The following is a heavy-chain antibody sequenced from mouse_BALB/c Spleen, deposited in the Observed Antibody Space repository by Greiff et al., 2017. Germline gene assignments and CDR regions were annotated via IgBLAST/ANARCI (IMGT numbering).Heavy chain of an antibody. CDR1: GYTFTSYW. D-gene: IGHD2-3*01. V-gene: IGHV1-69*02. CDR2: IYPSDSYT. CDR3: SGYSYYFDD. Sequence: QVQLQQPGAELVRPGASVKLSCKASGYTFTSYWINWVKQRPGQGLEWIGNIYPSDSYTNYNQKFKDKATLTVDKSSSTAYMQLSSPTSEDSAVYYCSGYSYYFDDWGQGTTLTVSS. J-gene: IGHJ2*01.